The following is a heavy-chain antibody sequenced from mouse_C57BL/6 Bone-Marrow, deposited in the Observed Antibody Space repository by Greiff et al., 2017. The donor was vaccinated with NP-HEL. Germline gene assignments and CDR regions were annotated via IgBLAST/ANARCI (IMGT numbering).Heavy chain of an antibody. CDR3: AISTMVTTYYAMDY. D-gene: IGHD2-2*01. CDR1: GFTFSDYY. Sequence: EVHLVESGGGLVQPGGSLKLSCAASGFTFSDYYMYWVRQTPEKRLEWVAYISNGGGSTYYPDTVKGRFTISRDNAKNTLYLQMSRLKSEDTAMYYCAISTMVTTYYAMDYWGQGTSVTVSS. CDR2: ISNGGGST. J-gene: IGHJ4*01. V-gene: IGHV5-12*01.